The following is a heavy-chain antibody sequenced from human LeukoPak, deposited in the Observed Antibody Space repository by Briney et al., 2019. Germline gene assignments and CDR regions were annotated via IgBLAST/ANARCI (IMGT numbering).Heavy chain of an antibody. D-gene: IGHD2-2*01. CDR1: GFTFSSYG. Sequence: GGSLRLSCAASGFTFSSYGMHWVRQAPAKGLEWVAVISYDGSNKYYADSVKGRFTISRDNSKNTLYLQMNSLRAEDTAVYYCANPTKESGYCSSTSCYLDTWGQGTLVTVSS. V-gene: IGHV3-30*18. CDR2: ISYDGSNK. CDR3: ANPTKESGYCSSTSCYLDT. J-gene: IGHJ5*02.